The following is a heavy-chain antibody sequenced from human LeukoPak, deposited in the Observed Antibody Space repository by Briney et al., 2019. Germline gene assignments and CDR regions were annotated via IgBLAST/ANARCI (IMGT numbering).Heavy chain of an antibody. J-gene: IGHJ4*02. D-gene: IGHD6-6*01. CDR1: GYTFTICG. CDR2: ISAYNGNT. V-gene: IGHV1-18*01. Sequence: ASVTLSCTSSGYTFTICGISWVRQAPGQGLGWMGWISAYNGNTNYAQKHQGRGTMTTDTSPSTAYMELRSLRSDDTSVYYCARDHGVSSSPFDYWGQGTLVTVSS. CDR3: ARDHGVSSSPFDY.